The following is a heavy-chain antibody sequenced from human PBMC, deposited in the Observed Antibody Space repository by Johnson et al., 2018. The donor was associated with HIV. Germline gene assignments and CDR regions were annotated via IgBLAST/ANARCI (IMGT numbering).Heavy chain of an antibody. V-gene: IGHV3-66*02. J-gene: IGHJ3*02. D-gene: IGHD3-16*01. Sequence: VQLVESGGGVVQPGRSLRLSSAASGFTVSSNYMSWVRQAPGKGLEWVSVIYSGGSTYYADSVKGRFTISRDNSKNTLYLQMNSLRGEDTAVYYCAREGRGSPDGFDIWGQGTMVTVSS. CDR1: GFTVSSNY. CDR3: AREGRGSPDGFDI. CDR2: IYSGGST.